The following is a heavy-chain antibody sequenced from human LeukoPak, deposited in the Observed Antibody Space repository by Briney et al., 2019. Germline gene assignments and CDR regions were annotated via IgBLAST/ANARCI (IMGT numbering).Heavy chain of an antibody. CDR1: GGSISGYA. V-gene: IGHV4-4*07. CDR3: ARETYNTGWNADL. CDR2: IYSSSGTS. Sequence: SETLSLTCTVSGGSISGYAWSWTRQPAGKGLEWIGRIYSSSGTSNYNPSFESRVTMSKDTSKNQFSLKFSSVTAADTAIYYCARETYNTGWNADLWGQGTLVTVSS. J-gene: IGHJ5*02. D-gene: IGHD6-19*01.